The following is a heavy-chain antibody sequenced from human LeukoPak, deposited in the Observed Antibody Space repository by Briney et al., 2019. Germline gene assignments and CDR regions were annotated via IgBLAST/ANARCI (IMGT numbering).Heavy chain of an antibody. D-gene: IGHD6-13*01. V-gene: IGHV3-66*01. J-gene: IGHJ4*02. CDR3: ARGQQLVNYFDY. CDR1: GFTLNSNY. Sequence: GGSLRLSCAASGFTLNSNYMSWVRQAPGKGLGWVSVIYSGGSTYYADSVKGSFTISRDISKNTLYLQMNSLRADDTAVYYCARGQQLVNYFDYWGQGTLVTVSS. CDR2: IYSGGST.